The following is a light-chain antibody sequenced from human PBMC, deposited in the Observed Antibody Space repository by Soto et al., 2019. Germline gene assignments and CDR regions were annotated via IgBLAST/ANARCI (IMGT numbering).Light chain of an antibody. V-gene: IGKV1-39*01. Sequence: DIQMPQSPSSLSASVGDRVTITCRASQSISSYLNWYQHKPGKAPKLLIYAASSLQTGVPSRFSGSRSGTDFALTISSLQREDFATYYCQQTDTFPRTFGQGTKVDI. CDR2: AAS. CDR3: QQTDTFPRT. J-gene: IGKJ1*01. CDR1: QSISSY.